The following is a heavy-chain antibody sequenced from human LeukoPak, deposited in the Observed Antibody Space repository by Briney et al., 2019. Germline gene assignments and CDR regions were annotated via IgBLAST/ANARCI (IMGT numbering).Heavy chain of an antibody. J-gene: IGHJ4*02. CDR3: ARLHNLDYRSSWASFDD. V-gene: IGHV4-59*08. D-gene: IGHD6-13*01. CDR1: GCSISSYY. CDR2: IYYSGST. Sequence: PSETLSLTCTVSGCSISSYYWSWIRHPPGKGLKGIGYIYYSGSTNYNPSLKSRVTISVDTYKIQFSLKLSSVTAADTAVYYCARLHNLDYRSSWASFDDWGQGTLVTVSS.